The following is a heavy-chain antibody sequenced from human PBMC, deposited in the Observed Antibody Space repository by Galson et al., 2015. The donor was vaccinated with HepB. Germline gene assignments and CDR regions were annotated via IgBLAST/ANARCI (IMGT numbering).Heavy chain of an antibody. Sequence: SVKVSCKASGYTFTSYGISWVRQAPGQGLEWMGWISAYNGNTNYAQKLQGRVTMTTDTSTSTAYMELRSLRSDDTAVYYCAKDLYSGYDPLYFDYWGQGTLVTVSS. J-gene: IGHJ4*02. CDR2: ISAYNGNT. V-gene: IGHV1-18*01. CDR1: GYTFTSYG. CDR3: AKDLYSGYDPLYFDY. D-gene: IGHD5-12*01.